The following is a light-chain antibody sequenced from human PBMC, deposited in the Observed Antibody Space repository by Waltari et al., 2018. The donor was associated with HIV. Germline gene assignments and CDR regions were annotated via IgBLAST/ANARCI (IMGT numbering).Light chain of an antibody. Sequence: QFALTQPASVSGSPGQSITVSCTGTNSDIGYYNYVSWYQQHPGKAPKLIIYEVSKRPSGVSNRCSGPKSGNTASLTISGLQAEDEADYFCSSLTNSATLSVLFGGGTKLTVL. CDR1: NSDIGYYNY. V-gene: IGLV2-14*01. CDR3: SSLTNSATLSVL. CDR2: EVS. J-gene: IGLJ3*02.